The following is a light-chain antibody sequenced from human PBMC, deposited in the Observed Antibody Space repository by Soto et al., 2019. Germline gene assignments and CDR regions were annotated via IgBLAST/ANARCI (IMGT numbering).Light chain of an antibody. V-gene: IGKV1-16*02. CDR1: QGISNF. Sequence: DIQMTQSPSSLYASAGDRVTITCRASQGISNFLAWFQQKPGKAPKSLIHEASTLQSGVPSKISGSGGGTDCTLTSNNLQPEDSGTYYCQQYDSYPVTFGQGTRLEI. J-gene: IGKJ5*01. CDR2: EAS. CDR3: QQYDSYPVT.